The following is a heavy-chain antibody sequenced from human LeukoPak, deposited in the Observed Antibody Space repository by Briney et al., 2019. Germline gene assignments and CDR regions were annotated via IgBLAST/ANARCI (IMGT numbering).Heavy chain of an antibody. V-gene: IGHV4-59*01. D-gene: IGHD3-16*02. CDR1: GGSISSYY. CDR3: ARVITFGGAIVKVYYYYMDV. CDR2: IYYSGST. J-gene: IGHJ6*03. Sequence: SETLSLTCTVSGGSISSYYWSWIRQPPGKGLEWIGYIYYSGSTNYNPSLKSRVTISVDTSKNQFSLKLSSVTAADTAVYYCARVITFGGAIVKVYYYYMDVWGKGTTVTVSS.